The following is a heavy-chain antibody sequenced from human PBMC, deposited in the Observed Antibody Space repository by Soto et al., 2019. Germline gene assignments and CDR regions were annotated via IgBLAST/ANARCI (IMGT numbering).Heavy chain of an antibody. V-gene: IGHV3-53*04. CDR3: ARVIFGGVHYYYMDV. CDR1: GFTVSSNY. Sequence: GGSLRLSCAASGFTVSSNYMSWVRQAPGKGLEWVSVIYSGGSTYYADSVKGRFTISRHNSKNTLYLQMNSLRAEDTAVYYCARVIFGGVHYYYMDVWGKGTTVTVAS. CDR2: IYSGGST. J-gene: IGHJ6*03. D-gene: IGHD3-3*01.